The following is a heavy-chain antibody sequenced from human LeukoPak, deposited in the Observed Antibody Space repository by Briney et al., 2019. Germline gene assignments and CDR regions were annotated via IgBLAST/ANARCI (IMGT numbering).Heavy chain of an antibody. D-gene: IGHD3-10*01. J-gene: IGHJ4*02. V-gene: IGHV3-48*02. Sequence: GGSLRLSCAASGFTFSDYAMNWVRQAPGKGLEWISHISRGSSPIYYADSVKGRFTVSRDDAENSLYLQMDSLRDEDTAVYYCAKRASGSGTSLYYFDYWGQGTLVTVSS. CDR1: GFTFSDYA. CDR2: ISRGSSPI. CDR3: AKRASGSGTSLYYFDY.